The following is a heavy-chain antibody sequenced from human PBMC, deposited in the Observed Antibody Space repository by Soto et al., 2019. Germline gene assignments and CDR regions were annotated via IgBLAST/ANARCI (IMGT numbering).Heavy chain of an antibody. CDR1: GFTFSDHY. J-gene: IGHJ6*02. CDR3: VSHAGYDREHPFDYYYAMDV. D-gene: IGHD5-12*01. CDR2: VTNKVSSYAT. V-gene: IGHV3-72*01. Sequence: GGSLRLSCAASGFTFSDHYMDWVRQAPGKGLEWVGRVTNKVSSYATHYAASVRGRFTITREDTKNSVFLQKISLKTEDTAVDYCVSHAGYDREHPFDYYYAMDVWGQGTTVTVSS.